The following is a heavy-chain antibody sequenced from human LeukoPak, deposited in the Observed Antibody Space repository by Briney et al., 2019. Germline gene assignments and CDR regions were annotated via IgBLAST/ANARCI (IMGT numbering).Heavy chain of an antibody. Sequence: GGSLRLSCAASGFTFSSYAMSWVRQAPGKGLEWVSAISGSSGSTYYADSVKGRFTISRDNSKNTLYLQMNSLRAEDTAVYYCAKLYYDFWSGYYSTPDDAFDIWGQGTMVTVSS. J-gene: IGHJ3*02. D-gene: IGHD3-3*01. CDR1: GFTFSSYA. V-gene: IGHV3-23*01. CDR2: ISGSSGST. CDR3: AKLYYDFWSGYYSTPDDAFDI.